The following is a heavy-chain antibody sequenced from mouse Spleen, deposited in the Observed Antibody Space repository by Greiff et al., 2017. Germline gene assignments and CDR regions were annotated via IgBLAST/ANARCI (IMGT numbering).Heavy chain of an antibody. CDR1: GFTFSDYG. D-gene: IGHD1-1*01. CDR3: ARDGLLRPFAY. J-gene: IGHJ3*01. CDR2: ISSGSSTI. V-gene: IGHV5-17*01. Sequence: EVMLVESGGGLVKPGGSLKLSCAASGFTFSDYGMHWVRQAPEKGLEWVAYISSGSSTIYYADTVKGRFTISRDNAKNTLFLQMTSLRSEDTAMYYCARDGLLRPFAYWGQGTLVTVSA.